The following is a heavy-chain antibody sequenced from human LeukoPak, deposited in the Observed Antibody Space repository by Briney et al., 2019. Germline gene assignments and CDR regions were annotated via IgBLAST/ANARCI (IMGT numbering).Heavy chain of an antibody. J-gene: IGHJ6*02. V-gene: IGHV3-21*01. CDR2: ISSSSSYI. CDR1: GFTFSSYA. Sequence: GGSLRLSCAASGFTFSSYAMRWVRQAPGKGLEWVSSISSSSSYIYYADSVKGRFTISRDNAKNSLYLQMNSLRAEDTAVYYCARGIPAATHWGIYGMDVWGQGTTVTVSS. CDR3: ARGIPAATHWGIYGMDV. D-gene: IGHD2-2*01.